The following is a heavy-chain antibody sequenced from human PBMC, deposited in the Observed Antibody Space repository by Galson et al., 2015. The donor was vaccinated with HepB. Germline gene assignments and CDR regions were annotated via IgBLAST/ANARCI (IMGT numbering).Heavy chain of an antibody. CDR3: AKDAYYYARDSFYGMDV. CDR1: GFRFGSSG. J-gene: IGHJ6*02. V-gene: IGHV3-30*18. CDR2: VSHDGSVE. Sequence: ALRLSCAASGFRFGSSGLHWVRQSPGKGLEWVAVVSHDGSVESYADSVRGRFSISRDNSKNTVPLEMNSLRSEDSAVYHCAKDAYYYARDSFYGMDVWGRGTAVTVSS. D-gene: IGHD3-10*01.